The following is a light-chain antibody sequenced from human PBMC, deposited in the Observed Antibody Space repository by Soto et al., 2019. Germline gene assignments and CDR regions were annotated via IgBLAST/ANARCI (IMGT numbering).Light chain of an antibody. CDR3: VQALQTPT. CDR2: LGS. V-gene: IGKV2-28*01. CDR1: QSLLHSNGYNY. Sequence: DIVMTQSPLSLPVTPGEPASISCRSSQSLLHSNGYNYLDWYLQKPGQSPQLLIYLGSNRASGVPDRFSGSGSGTDFTLKISRVEAEDVGVYYCVQALQTPTFGQGTKVLIK. J-gene: IGKJ1*01.